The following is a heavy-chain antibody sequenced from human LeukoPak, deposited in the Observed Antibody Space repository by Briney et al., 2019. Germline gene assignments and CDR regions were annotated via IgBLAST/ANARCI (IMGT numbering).Heavy chain of an antibody. V-gene: IGHV4-59*08. J-gene: IGHJ3*02. CDR2: IYSTGSI. Sequence: SETLSLTCTLSGGSFSNYYWTWIRQPPGKGLEWLGYIYSTGSISYNPSLESRVTISIDTSKNTFSLKLTSVTAADTAVYYCAKLGHSDGWYLGAFDIWGQGTTVIVSS. CDR1: GGSFSNYY. D-gene: IGHD6-19*01. CDR3: AKLGHSDGWYLGAFDI.